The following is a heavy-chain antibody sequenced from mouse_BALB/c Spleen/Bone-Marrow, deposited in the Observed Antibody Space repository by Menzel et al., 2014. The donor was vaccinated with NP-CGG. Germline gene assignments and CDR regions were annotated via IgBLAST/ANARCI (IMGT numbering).Heavy chain of an antibody. CDR2: INPSSGYT. J-gene: IGHJ3*01. CDR1: GYTFTSYT. Sequence: QVQLKQSGAELARPGASVKMSCKASGYTFTSYTMHWVKQRPGQGLEWIGYINPSSGYTNYNQKFKDKATLTADKSSGTAYMQLSSLTSEDSAVYYCAREGYGNYAYWGQGTLVTVSA. V-gene: IGHV1-4*01. D-gene: IGHD2-10*02. CDR3: AREGYGNYAY.